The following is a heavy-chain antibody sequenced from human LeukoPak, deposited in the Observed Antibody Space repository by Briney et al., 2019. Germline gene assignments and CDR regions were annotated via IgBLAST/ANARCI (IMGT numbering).Heavy chain of an antibody. D-gene: IGHD1-26*01. V-gene: IGHV3-30-3*01. J-gene: IGHJ4*02. CDR3: ARDFQATC. Sequence: GGSLRLSCAASGFTFSSYAMHWVRQAPGKGLEWVAVISYDGSNKYYADSVKGRFTISRGNSKNTLYLQMNSLRAEDTAVYYCARDFQATCWGQGTLVTVSS. CDR1: GFTFSSYA. CDR2: ISYDGSNK.